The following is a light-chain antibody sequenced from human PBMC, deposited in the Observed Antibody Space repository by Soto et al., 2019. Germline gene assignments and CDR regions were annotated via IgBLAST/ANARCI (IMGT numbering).Light chain of an antibody. J-gene: IGLJ2*01. CDR2: YDS. V-gene: IGLV3-21*04. Sequence: SYVLTQPPSVSVAPGKTARITCGENTIGSKRVHWYQQRPGQAPVLVISYDSDRPSGIPERFSGSKSGNTATLTISGVEAGDEADYYCQVWDSSSDHPFGGGTKVTVL. CDR1: TIGSKR. CDR3: QVWDSSSDHP.